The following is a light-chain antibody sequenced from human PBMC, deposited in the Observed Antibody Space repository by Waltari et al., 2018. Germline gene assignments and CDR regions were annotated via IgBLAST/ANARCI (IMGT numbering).Light chain of an antibody. CDR1: RSDVRAYDY. J-gene: IGLJ1*01. CDR2: EVS. Sequence: QSPLTQPASVSGSPGHSTTNPCTGTRSDVRAYDYVSWYQQYPGKAPKIMIFEVSNRPSGASIRFSGSKSGNTASLTISGLLPEDEADYYCSSFTTSSTQVFGTGTKVTVL. V-gene: IGLV2-14*01. CDR3: SSFTTSSTQV.